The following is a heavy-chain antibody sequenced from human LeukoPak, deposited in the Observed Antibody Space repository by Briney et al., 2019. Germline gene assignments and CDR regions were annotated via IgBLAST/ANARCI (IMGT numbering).Heavy chain of an antibody. CDR1: GFTFNTYA. D-gene: IGHD5-12*01. Sequence: GGSLRLSCAASGFTFNTYAMSWVRQAPGKGLEWVAVISYDGSNKYYADSVKGRFTISRDNSKNTLYLQMNSLRAEDTAVYYCAREYGGYVNYFDYWGQGTLVTVSS. J-gene: IGHJ4*02. V-gene: IGHV3-30-3*01. CDR2: ISYDGSNK. CDR3: AREYGGYVNYFDY.